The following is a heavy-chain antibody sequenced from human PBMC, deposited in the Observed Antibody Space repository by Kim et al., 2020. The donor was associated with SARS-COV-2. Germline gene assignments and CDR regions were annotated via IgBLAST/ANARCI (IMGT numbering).Heavy chain of an antibody. J-gene: IGHJ4*02. CDR3: ARQPTYGDYGDY. Sequence: SETLSLTCTVSGGSISSSSYYWGWIRQPPGKGLEWIGSIYYSGSTYYNPSLKSRVTISVDTSKNQFSLKLSSVTAADTAVYYCARQPTYGDYGDYWGQGT. CDR2: IYYSGST. D-gene: IGHD4-17*01. CDR1: GGSISSSSYY. V-gene: IGHV4-39*01.